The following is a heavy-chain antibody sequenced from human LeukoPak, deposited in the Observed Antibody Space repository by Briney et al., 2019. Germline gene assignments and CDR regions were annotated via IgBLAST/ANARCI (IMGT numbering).Heavy chain of an antibody. CDR1: GNTFTNPG. CDR2: VSGYHGNT. D-gene: IGHD6-13*01. Sequence: ASVMVSCTASGNTFTNPGIGWARHAPGPGLEWIGWVSGYHGNTKHAKTCPGRVTMTRDTSTTTASLALRSPSAAAGAPSYCARDLRRGSSSWYVSGGDYWGQGTLVTVSS. V-gene: IGHV1-18*01. CDR3: ARDLRRGSSSWYVSGGDY. J-gene: IGHJ4*02.